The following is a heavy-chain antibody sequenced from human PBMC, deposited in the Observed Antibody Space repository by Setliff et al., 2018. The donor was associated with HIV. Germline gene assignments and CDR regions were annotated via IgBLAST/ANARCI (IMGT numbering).Heavy chain of an antibody. D-gene: IGHD1-1*01. CDR2: VGVGGGAT. CDR3: AKPTSGMYPRSFDL. V-gene: IGHV3-23*01. Sequence: GGSLSLSCAASGFAFSTFDMNWVRQAPGKGLEWVSAVGVGGGATYYADSVRGRFAVSRDDSKNTLYLEMSGLRAEDTAIYYCAKPTSGMYPRSFDLWGQGTMVTVSS. CDR1: GFAFSTFD. J-gene: IGHJ3*01.